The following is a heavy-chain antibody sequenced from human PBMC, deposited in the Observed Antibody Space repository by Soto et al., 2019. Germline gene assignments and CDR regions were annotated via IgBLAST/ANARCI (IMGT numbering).Heavy chain of an antibody. V-gene: IGHV1-18*01. CDR3: ARDGQITIFGVVKGSFDY. CDR1: GYTFTSYG. D-gene: IGHD3-3*01. CDR2: FSAYIGNT. J-gene: IGHJ4*01. Sequence: ASVKVSCKASGYTFTSYGISWVRQAPGQGLEWLGWFSAYIGNTNYAQKLQGRVTITTDTSTSTAYMELRSLRSEATAAYYCARDGQITIFGVVKGSFDYWGHGTLVTVSS.